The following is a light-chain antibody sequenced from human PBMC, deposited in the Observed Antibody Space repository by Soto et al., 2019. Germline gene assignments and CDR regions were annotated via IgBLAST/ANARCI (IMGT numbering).Light chain of an antibody. CDR2: DAS. CDR3: QQYNNWHPIT. Sequence: QMTHSPSTLSASVGDRVTITCRASQSISNWLAWYQQKPVKSPKLLIYDASSLECGVPSRFSGSGSGTEFTLTISSLQYEDFAVYYCQQYNNWHPITFGQGTRLEIK. J-gene: IGKJ5*01. CDR1: QSISNW. V-gene: IGKV1-5*01.